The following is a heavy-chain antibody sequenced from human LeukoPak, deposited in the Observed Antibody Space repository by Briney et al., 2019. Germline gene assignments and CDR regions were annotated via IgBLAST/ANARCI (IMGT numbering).Heavy chain of an antibody. V-gene: IGHV4-39*01. CDR1: GGSINSTGHC. D-gene: IGHD3-22*01. CDR2: VYYTGST. Sequence: SETLSLTCTVSGGSINSTGHCWAWLRQPPGKGLEWIGSVYYTGSTHKNPSLKSRVTISVDTSKNQFSLKLSSVTAADTAVYYCARHASAYYYDSSGYENWFDPWGQGTLVTVSS. J-gene: IGHJ5*02. CDR3: ARHASAYYYDSSGYENWFDP.